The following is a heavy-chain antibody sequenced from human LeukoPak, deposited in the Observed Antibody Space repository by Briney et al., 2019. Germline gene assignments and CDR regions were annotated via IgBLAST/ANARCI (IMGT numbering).Heavy chain of an antibody. Sequence: SETLSLTCAVYGGSFSGYYWSWIRQPPGKGLEWIGEINHSGSTNYNPSLKSPVTISVDTSKNQFSLKLSSVTAADTAVYYCARDCSGGIGQYYFDYWGQGTLVTVSS. CDR2: INHSGST. CDR1: GGSFSGYY. CDR3: ARDCSGGIGQYYFDY. J-gene: IGHJ4*02. V-gene: IGHV4-34*01. D-gene: IGHD2-15*01.